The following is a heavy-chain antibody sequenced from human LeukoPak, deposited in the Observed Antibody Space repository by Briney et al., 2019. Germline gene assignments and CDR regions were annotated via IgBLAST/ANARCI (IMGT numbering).Heavy chain of an antibody. D-gene: IGHD4-17*01. J-gene: IGHJ4*02. V-gene: IGHV3-30-3*01. CDR1: GFTFSSYA. Sequence: GGSLRLSCAASGFTFSSYAMHWVRQAPGKGLEWVAVISYDGSNKYYADSVKGRFTISRDNSKNTLYLQMNSLRSEDTAVYYCARGSLRYGDYGYYFDYWGQGTLVTVSS. CDR2: ISYDGSNK. CDR3: ARGSLRYGDYGYYFDY.